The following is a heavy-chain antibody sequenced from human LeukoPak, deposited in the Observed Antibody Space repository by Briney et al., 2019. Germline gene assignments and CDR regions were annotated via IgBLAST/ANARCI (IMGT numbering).Heavy chain of an antibody. CDR3: ARDYCSSTSCYGKDAFDI. D-gene: IGHD2-2*01. V-gene: IGHV3-53*01. Sequence: HSGGSLRLSCAASGFTVSSNYMSWVRQAPGKGLEWVSVIYSGGSTYYADSVKGRFTTSRDNSKNTLYLQMNSLRAEDAAVYYCARDYCSSTSCYGKDAFDIWGQGTMVTVSS. CDR2: IYSGGST. J-gene: IGHJ3*02. CDR1: GFTVSSNY.